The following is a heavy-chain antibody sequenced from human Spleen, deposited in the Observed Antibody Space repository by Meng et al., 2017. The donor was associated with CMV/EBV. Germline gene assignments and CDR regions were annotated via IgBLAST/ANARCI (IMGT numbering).Heavy chain of an antibody. CDR1: GFTFSSYS. V-gene: IGHV3-21*01. Sequence: GESLKISCAASGFTFSSYSMNWVRQAPGKGLEWVSSISSSSSYIYYADSVKGRFTISRDNAKNSLYLQMNSLRAEDTAVYYCAGSGKAATNAFDIWGQGTMVTVSS. CDR2: ISSSSSYI. D-gene: IGHD2-15*01. CDR3: AGSGKAATNAFDI. J-gene: IGHJ3*02.